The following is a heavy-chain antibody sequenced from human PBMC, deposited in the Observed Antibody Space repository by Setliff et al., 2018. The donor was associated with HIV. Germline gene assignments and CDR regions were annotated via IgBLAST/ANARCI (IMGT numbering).Heavy chain of an antibody. Sequence: PSETLSLTCAVYDGSFSGYYWIWIRQPPGKGLEWIGEITHSGSTNYNPSLKSRVTISVDTSKNQFSLNLSSVTAADTAVYYCARVTYYYDSSSPLYYFDYWGQGTLVTVS. V-gene: IGHV4-34*01. D-gene: IGHD3-22*01. J-gene: IGHJ4*02. CDR1: DGSFSGYY. CDR3: ARVTYYYDSSSPLYYFDY. CDR2: ITHSGST.